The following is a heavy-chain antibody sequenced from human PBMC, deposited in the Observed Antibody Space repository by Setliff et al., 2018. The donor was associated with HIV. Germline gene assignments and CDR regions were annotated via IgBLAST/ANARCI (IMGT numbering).Heavy chain of an antibody. D-gene: IGHD2-2*01. Sequence: SETLSLTCTVSGGSISSYYWSWIRQPPGKGLEWIGYIYTSGSTNYNPSLKSRVTISIDTSKNQFSLKLSSVTAADTAVYSCARATPFVVVPAAPNYYYYMDVWGKGTTVTVSS. J-gene: IGHJ6*03. CDR2: IYTSGST. V-gene: IGHV4-4*09. CDR1: GGSISSYY. CDR3: ARATPFVVVPAAPNYYYYMDV.